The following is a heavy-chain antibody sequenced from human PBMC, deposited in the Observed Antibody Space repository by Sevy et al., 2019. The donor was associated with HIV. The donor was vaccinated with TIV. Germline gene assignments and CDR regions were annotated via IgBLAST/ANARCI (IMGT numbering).Heavy chain of an antibody. CDR3: ARVFSSYYFDY. Sequence: GGSLRLSCAASGFTFGSYGMHWVRQAPCKGLEWVAYISYDRSDKNYADSVKGRFTISRDNSKNTVFLQLNSLRPEDTAVYYCARVFSSYYFDYWGQGTLVTVSS. J-gene: IGHJ4*02. CDR2: ISYDRSDK. CDR1: GFTFGSYG. V-gene: IGHV3-30*06.